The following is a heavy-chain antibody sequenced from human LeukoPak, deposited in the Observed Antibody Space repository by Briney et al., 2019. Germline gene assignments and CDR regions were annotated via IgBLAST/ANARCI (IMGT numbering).Heavy chain of an antibody. J-gene: IGHJ4*02. CDR1: GFTSFSGHW. CDR3: ATRNNFEY. V-gene: IGHV3-7*01. CDR2: IRFDGSEI. Sequence: GGSLRLSCTVSGFTSFSGHWMNWVRQAQGKGLEWVANIRFDGSEIGYGDSVEGRFIISRDNSKNSLYLQMNSLRAEDTAVYYCATRNNFEYWGQGTLVTVSS.